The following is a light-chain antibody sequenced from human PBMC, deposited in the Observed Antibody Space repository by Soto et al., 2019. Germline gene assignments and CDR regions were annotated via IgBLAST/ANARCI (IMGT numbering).Light chain of an antibody. V-gene: IGLV7-46*01. Sequence: QAVVTQEPSLTVSPGGTVTLTCGSSTGAVTSGHYPYWFQQKPGQAPKTLIYDTTNKHSWSPARFSGSLLGGKAALTLSGVQPEDEADYYCLLVYSGTVVFGGGTKLTVL. CDR2: DTT. J-gene: IGLJ2*01. CDR1: TGAVTSGHY. CDR3: LLVYSGTVV.